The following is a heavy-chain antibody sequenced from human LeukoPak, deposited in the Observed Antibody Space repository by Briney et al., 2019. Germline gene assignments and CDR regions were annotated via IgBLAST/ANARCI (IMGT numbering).Heavy chain of an antibody. D-gene: IGHD5-18*01. CDR3: ATHGGYSYGLFDY. J-gene: IGHJ4*02. Sequence: ASVKVSCKASGGTFTSYAMNWVRQAPGQGLEWMGGINPIFGRANYAQKFQGRVTITTDESTSTAYMGLNSLSSEDTAVYCCATHGGYSYGLFDYWGQGTLVTVSS. CDR2: INPIFGRA. CDR1: GGTFTSYA. V-gene: IGHV1-69*05.